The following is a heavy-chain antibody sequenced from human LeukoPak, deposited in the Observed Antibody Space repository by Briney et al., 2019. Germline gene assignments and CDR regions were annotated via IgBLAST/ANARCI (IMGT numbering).Heavy chain of an antibody. CDR2: IYSGGST. CDR3: ARVVSWGPQIVDY. Sequence: GGSLRLSCAASEFSVGSNYMTWVRQAPGKGLEWVSLIYSGGSTYYADSVKGRFTISRDNSKNTLYLQMNSLRAEDTAVYYCARVVSWGPQIVDYWGPGTLVTVSS. D-gene: IGHD6-13*01. CDR1: EFSVGSNY. V-gene: IGHV3-66*01. J-gene: IGHJ4*02.